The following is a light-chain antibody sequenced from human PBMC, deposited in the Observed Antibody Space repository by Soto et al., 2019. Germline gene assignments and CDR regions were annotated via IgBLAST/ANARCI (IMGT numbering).Light chain of an antibody. Sequence: QSVLTQPPSVSATPGQKVTISCSGNSSNIGSNDVSWYQQLPGKAPKLPIYENSQRPSGIPGRFSGPKSGTSATLGITGLQTGDEADYYCGTWDRSLIALFGTGTQLTVL. CDR2: ENS. V-gene: IGLV1-51*02. CDR1: SSNIGSND. J-gene: IGLJ1*01. CDR3: GTWDRSLIAL.